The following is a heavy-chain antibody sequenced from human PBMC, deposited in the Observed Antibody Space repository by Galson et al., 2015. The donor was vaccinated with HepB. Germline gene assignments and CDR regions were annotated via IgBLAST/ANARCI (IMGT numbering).Heavy chain of an antibody. Sequence: ETLSLTCAVSGGSISSGNWWNWVRQAPGKGLEWVSVIGGGGSTTYYAESVKGRFTVSRDNSKNTLYLQMDSLRAEDTAVYYCARRTSVVTHFDYWGQGALVIVSS. CDR3: ARRTSVVTHFDY. V-gene: IGHV3-23*01. J-gene: IGHJ4*02. D-gene: IGHD4-23*01. CDR1: GGSISSGN. CDR2: IGGGGSTT.